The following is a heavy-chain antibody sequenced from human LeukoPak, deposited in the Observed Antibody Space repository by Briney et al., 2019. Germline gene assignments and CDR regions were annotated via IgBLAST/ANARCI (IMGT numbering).Heavy chain of an antibody. Sequence: GGSLRLSCAASGFTFSTYSMKWVRQPSGKGLEWVSSISSSSSYIYYADSVKGRFTISRDNAKNSLYLQMNSLRAEDTAVYYCARGKNGYSGYDPERGYYFDYWGQGTLVTVSS. V-gene: IGHV3-21*01. CDR2: ISSSSSYI. J-gene: IGHJ4*02. CDR3: ARGKNGYSGYDPERGYYFDY. D-gene: IGHD5-12*01. CDR1: GFTFSTYS.